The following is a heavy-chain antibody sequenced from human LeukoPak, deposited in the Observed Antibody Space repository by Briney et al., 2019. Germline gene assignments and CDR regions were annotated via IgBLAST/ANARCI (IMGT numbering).Heavy chain of an antibody. J-gene: IGHJ3*02. CDR2: ISSSSSTI. V-gene: IGHV3-48*04. Sequence: GGSLRLSCAASGFTFSSYSMNWVRQAPGKGLEWVSYISSSSSTIYYADSVKGRFTISRDNAKNSLYLQMNSLRAGDTAVYYCAYLLEWLSLDAFDIWGQGTMVTVSS. CDR1: GFTFSSYS. CDR3: AYLLEWLSLDAFDI. D-gene: IGHD3-3*01.